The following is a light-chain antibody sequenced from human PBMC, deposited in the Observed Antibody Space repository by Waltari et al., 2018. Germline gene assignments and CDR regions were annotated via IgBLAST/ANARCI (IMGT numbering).Light chain of an antibody. V-gene: IGKV3-20*01. CDR3: QQYSSLPLT. CDR1: QSVNNY. J-gene: IGKJ3*01. Sequence: EIVLTQSPGTLSLSPGERATLSCRASQSVNNYLAWFQQKPGQAPRLLIHGASSRATGIPDRISGSGSGTDFTLTISGLEPQDFAVYYCQQYSSLPLTFGPGTKVDIK. CDR2: GAS.